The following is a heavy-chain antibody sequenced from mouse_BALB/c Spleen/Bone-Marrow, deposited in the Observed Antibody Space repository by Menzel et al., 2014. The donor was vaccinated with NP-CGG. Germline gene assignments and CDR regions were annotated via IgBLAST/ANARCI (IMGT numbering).Heavy chain of an antibody. V-gene: IGHV1-9*01. CDR2: ILPGSGST. J-gene: IGHJ3*01. CDR3: ARGNYGSSPWFAY. D-gene: IGHD1-1*01. Sequence: QVQLKHSGAELMKPGASVKISCKATGYTFSSYWIEWVKQRPGHGLEWIGEILPGSGSTNYNEKFKGKATFTADTSSNAAYMHLSSLTSEDSAVYYCARGNYGSSPWFAYWGQGTLVTVSA. CDR1: GYTFSSYW.